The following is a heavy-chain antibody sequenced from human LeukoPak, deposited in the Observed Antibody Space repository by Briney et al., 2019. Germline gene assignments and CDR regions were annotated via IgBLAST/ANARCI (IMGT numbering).Heavy chain of an antibody. V-gene: IGHV3-30-3*01. CDR2: ISNNGTTE. D-gene: IGHD2-2*01. CDR3: ATLRDIVVVATTPTDV. CDR1: GFNFSPYA. Sequence: GGSLRLSCVASGFNFSPYAVHWVRQAPGKGLEWVAIISNNGTTESYTDSVKGRFTISRDNFKNTLYLQMNGLRLEDTAVYYCATLRDIVVVATTPTDVWGKGTTVIVSS. J-gene: IGHJ6*04.